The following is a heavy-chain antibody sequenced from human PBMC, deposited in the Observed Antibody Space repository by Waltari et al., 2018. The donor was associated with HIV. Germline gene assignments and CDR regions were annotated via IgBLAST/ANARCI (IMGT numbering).Heavy chain of an antibody. CDR2: INLNSVNR. Sequence: QVSLVQSGAEVKKPGASVKVSCKASGYTFTRYDINWVRQATGQGLEWMGWINLNSVNRGDAQNFQGRVTLTKDSTITTALMELSDLRSDDTAIYYCVRVAGSIDYWGQGTLVTVSS. CDR3: VRVAGSIDY. J-gene: IGHJ4*02. CDR1: GYTFTRYD. V-gene: IGHV1-8*01.